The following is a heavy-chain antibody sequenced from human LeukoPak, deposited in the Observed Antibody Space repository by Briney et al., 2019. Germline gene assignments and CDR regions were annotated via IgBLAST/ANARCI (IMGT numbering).Heavy chain of an antibody. CDR1: GGTFSSCA. Sequence: ASVKVSCKASGGTFSSCAISWVRQAPGQGLEWMGRIIPILGIANYAQKFQGRVTITADKSTSTAYMELSSLRSEDTAVYYCARAAQYYYGFYGMDVWGQGTTVTVSS. V-gene: IGHV1-69*04. J-gene: IGHJ6*02. CDR2: IIPILGIA. D-gene: IGHD3-10*01. CDR3: ARAAQYYYGFYGMDV.